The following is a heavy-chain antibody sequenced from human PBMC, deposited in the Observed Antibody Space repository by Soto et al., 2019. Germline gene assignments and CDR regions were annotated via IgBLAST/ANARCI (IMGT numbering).Heavy chain of an antibody. J-gene: IGHJ3*02. CDR2: IYWTDDK. D-gene: IGHD4-17*01. Sequence: QITLKESGPTLVKPTQTLTLTCTFSGFSLNNSGVGVGWVRQPQGRALAWLAVIYWTDDKRYSPSLKSRLSITKDTSKNQVVLTMTNMDPMDTDIFFCAHKLPVTTSAFDIWGQGTMVTVSS. V-gene: IGHV2-5*01. CDR1: GFSLNNSGVG. CDR3: AHKLPVTTSAFDI.